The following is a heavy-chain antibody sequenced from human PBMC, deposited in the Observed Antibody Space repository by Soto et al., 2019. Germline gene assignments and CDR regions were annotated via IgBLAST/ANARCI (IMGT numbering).Heavy chain of an antibody. CDR3: ARSGTGWFGELFQIPNYYYYYYMDV. J-gene: IGHJ6*03. CDR2: IYYSGST. D-gene: IGHD3-10*01. CDR1: GGSISSYY. Sequence: PSETLSLTCTVSGGSISSYYWSWIRQPPGKGLEWIGYIYYSGSTNYNPSLKSRVTISVDTSKNHFSLKLSSVPAADTAVYYCARSGTGWFGELFQIPNYYYYYYMDVWGKGTTVTVSS. V-gene: IGHV4-59*08.